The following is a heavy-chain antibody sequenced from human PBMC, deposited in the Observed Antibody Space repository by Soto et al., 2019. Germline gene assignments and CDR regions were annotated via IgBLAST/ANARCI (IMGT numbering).Heavy chain of an antibody. CDR1: GYTLTSYG. CDR2: ISAYNGNT. V-gene: IGHV1-18*01. D-gene: IGHD5-18*01. CDR3: ARGCVIQLWCDNWFVP. J-gene: IGHJ5*02. Sequence: QVQLVQSGAEVKKPGASVKVSCKASGYTLTSYGISWVRQAPGQGLEWMGWISAYNGNTNYAQKLQGRVTMTTDTPTSTADMELRSLRPADPAVYYCARGCVIQLWCDNWFVPWGQGTLVTVSS.